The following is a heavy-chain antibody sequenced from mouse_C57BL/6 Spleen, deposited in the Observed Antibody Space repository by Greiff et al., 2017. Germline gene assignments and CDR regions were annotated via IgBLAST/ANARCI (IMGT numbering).Heavy chain of an antibody. J-gene: IGHJ3*01. CDR1: GYTFTSYW. CDR2: IDPSDSYT. CDR3: ARYYYGNPAWFAY. V-gene: IGHV1-50*01. Sequence: QVQLQQPGAELVKPGASVKLSCKASGYTFTSYWMQWVKQRPGQGLEWIGEIDPSDSYTNYNQKFKGKATLTVDTSSSTAYMQLSSLTSEDSAVYYCARYYYGNPAWFAYWGQGTLVTVSA. D-gene: IGHD1-1*02.